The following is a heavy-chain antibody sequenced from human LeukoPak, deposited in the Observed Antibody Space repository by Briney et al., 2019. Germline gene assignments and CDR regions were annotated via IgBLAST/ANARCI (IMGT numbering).Heavy chain of an antibody. CDR2: XXXDGSNK. D-gene: IGHD5-18*01. CDR1: XXXXA. Sequence: XXXXAMHWXRQXPGXXLEWVAXXXXDGSNKYYSDSVKGRFTISRDNSKNTLYLQMNSLRAEDTAVYYCARDYRGYSYGYYYYGMDVWGQGTTVTVSS. CDR3: ARDYRGYSYGYYYYGMDV. J-gene: IGHJ6*02. V-gene: IGHV3-30-3*01.